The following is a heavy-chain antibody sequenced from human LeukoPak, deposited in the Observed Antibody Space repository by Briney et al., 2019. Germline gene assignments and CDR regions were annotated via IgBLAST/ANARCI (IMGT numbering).Heavy chain of an antibody. CDR2: FDPEDGET. J-gene: IGHJ4*02. CDR3: ATDHYGVKGGFDY. V-gene: IGHV1-24*01. CDR1: GYTLTELS. Sequence: ASVKVSGKVSGYTLTELSMHWVRQAPGKGLEWVGGFDPEDGETIYAQKFQGRVTMTEDTSTDTAYMELSSLRSEDTAVYYCATDHYGVKGGFDYWGQGTLVTVSS. D-gene: IGHD4-17*01.